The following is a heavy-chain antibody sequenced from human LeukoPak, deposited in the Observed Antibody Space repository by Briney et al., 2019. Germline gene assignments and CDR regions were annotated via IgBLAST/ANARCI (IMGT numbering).Heavy chain of an antibody. CDR2: ISYDGRNK. V-gene: IGHV3-30*18. CDR3: AKGPLRGTAAAIDY. J-gene: IGHJ4*02. D-gene: IGHD2-2*01. Sequence: QSGKSLGLSCAASGFTFNNYGMHWVRQAPGKGLEWVAVISYDGRNKHYPDSVKGRFTISRDISTDTLWLQMDSLRTEDTAVYYCAKGPLRGTAAAIDYWGQGTLVTVSS. CDR1: GFTFNNYG.